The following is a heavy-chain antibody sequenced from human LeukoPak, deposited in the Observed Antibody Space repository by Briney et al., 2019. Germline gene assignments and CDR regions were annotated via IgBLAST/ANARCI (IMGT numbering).Heavy chain of an antibody. CDR3: ATKGYCSSTSCYTGFDP. Sequence: PSETLSLTCAVYGGSFSGYYWSWLRQPPGKGLEWIGEINHSGSTNYNPSLKSRVTISVDTSKNQFSQKLSSVTAADTAVYYCATKGYCSSTSCYTGFDPWGQGTLVTVSS. V-gene: IGHV4-34*01. J-gene: IGHJ5*02. D-gene: IGHD2-2*02. CDR1: GGSFSGYY. CDR2: INHSGST.